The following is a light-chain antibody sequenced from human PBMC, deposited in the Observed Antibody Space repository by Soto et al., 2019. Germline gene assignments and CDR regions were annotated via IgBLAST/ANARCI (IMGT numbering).Light chain of an antibody. J-gene: IGKJ4*01. CDR2: DAS. V-gene: IGKV3-11*01. CDR3: HQRSSWAPLT. CDR1: QSVASY. Sequence: DIVLTQSPATLSLSPGERATLSCRASQSVASYLAWYQQKPGQAPRLLIYDASNRATGIPARFSGSGSGTDFTLTISSLEPEDFAVYYCHQRSSWAPLTFGGGTKVEIK.